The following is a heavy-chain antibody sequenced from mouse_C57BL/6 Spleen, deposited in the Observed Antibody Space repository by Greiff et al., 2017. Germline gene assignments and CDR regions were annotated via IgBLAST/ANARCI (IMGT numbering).Heavy chain of an antibody. CDR3: ANGNYERYYAMDY. Sequence: QVQLQQPGAELVKPGASVKLSCKASGYTFTSYWMHWVKQRPGQGLEWIGNINPSNGGTNYNEKFKSKATLTVDKASSTAYMQLSSLTSEDSAVYYCANGNYERYYAMDYWGQGTSVTVSS. V-gene: IGHV1-53*01. CDR2: INPSNGGT. D-gene: IGHD2-1*01. CDR1: GYTFTSYW. J-gene: IGHJ4*01.